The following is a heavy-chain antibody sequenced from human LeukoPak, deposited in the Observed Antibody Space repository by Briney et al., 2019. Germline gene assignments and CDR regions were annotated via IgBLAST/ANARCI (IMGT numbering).Heavy chain of an antibody. D-gene: IGHD3-22*01. CDR1: GGSISRYY. Sequence: SETLSLTCTVSGGSISRYYWSWIRQPPGRGLEWIGYIYSSGSTNYNPSLESRVTISVDTSKNQFSLKLSSVTAAATAVYYCARITTKVYYMDVWGKGTTVTVSS. CDR2: IYSSGST. J-gene: IGHJ6*03. V-gene: IGHV4-4*09. CDR3: ARITTKVYYMDV.